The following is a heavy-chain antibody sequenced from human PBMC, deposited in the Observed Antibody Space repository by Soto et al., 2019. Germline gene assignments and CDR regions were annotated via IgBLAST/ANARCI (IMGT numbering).Heavy chain of an antibody. J-gene: IGHJ5*02. V-gene: IGHV4-30-4*01. CDR1: GGSISSGDYY. CDR3: AREDYGDYQINWLDP. Sequence: SETLSLTCTVSGGSISSGDYYWSWIRQPPGKGLEWIGYIYYSGSTYYNPSLKSRVTISVDTSKNQFSLKLSSVTAADTAVYYCAREDYGDYQINWLDPWGQGTLVTVSS. D-gene: IGHD4-17*01. CDR2: IYYSGST.